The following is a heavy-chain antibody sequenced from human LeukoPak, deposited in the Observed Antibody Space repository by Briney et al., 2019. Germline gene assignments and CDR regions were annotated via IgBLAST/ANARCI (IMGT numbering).Heavy chain of an antibody. J-gene: IGHJ3*02. CDR2: INSDGSGT. Sequence: GGSLRLSCAASGFTFSSYWMYWVRQAPGKGLVWVSRINSDGSGTIYADPVKGRFTISRDNAKNTLYLQMNSLRAEGTAVYYCTRADLTPDAFDIWGQGTMVTVSS. D-gene: IGHD4-23*01. CDR1: GFTFSSYW. CDR3: TRADLTPDAFDI. V-gene: IGHV3-74*01.